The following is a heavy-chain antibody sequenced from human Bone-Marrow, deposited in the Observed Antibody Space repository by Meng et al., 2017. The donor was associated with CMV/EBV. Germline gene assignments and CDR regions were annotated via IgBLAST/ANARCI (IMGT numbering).Heavy chain of an antibody. CDR3: ARFGGWYGMGDY. V-gene: IGHV4-39*01. J-gene: IGHJ4*02. D-gene: IGHD6-19*01. CDR1: GGSISSSSYY. CDR2: IYHSGST. Sequence: GSLRLSCTVSGGSISSSSYYWGWIRQPPGKGLEWIGSIYHSGSTYYNPSLKSRVTISVDTCKNQFSLKLSSATAADTSVYYCARFGGWYGMGDYWGQGTLVTVSS.